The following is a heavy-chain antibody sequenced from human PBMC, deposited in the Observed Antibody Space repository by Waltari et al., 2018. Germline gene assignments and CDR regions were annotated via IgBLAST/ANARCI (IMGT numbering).Heavy chain of an antibody. CDR2: IKQDGSEK. J-gene: IGHJ5*02. Sequence: EVQLVESGGGLVQPGGSLRLSCAASGFTFSSYWMSWVRQAPGKGLEWVANIKQDGSEKYYVDSVKGRFTISRDNAKNSLYLQMNSLRAEDTAVYYCARPGDYGHNWFDPWGQGTLVTVSS. V-gene: IGHV3-7*01. D-gene: IGHD4-17*01. CDR1: GFTFSSYW. CDR3: ARPGDYGHNWFDP.